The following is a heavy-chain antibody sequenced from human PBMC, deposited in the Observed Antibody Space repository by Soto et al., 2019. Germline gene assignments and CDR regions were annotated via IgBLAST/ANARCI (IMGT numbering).Heavy chain of an antibody. CDR1: GFDFRNHA. CDR2: ISFDGGDE. CDR3: VIFCGGDCYNY. J-gene: IGHJ4*02. D-gene: IGHD2-21*02. V-gene: IGHV3-30-3*01. Sequence: QVQLVESGGGVGQPGMSRRLSCAASGFDFRNHAMHWVRQSPGKGPEWLATISFDGGDEFYADSVKGRFTISRDNSKSTLSLQMNSLRLEDTAVYYCVIFCGGDCYNYWGQGTLVTVSS.